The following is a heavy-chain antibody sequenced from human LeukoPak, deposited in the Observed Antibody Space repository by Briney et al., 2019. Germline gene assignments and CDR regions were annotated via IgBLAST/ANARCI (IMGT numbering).Heavy chain of an antibody. V-gene: IGHV4-30-2*06. J-gene: IGHJ5*01. CDR3: ARSRQASGLFNS. CDR1: GYAITSGGFS. Sequence: SQTLSLTCPVSGYAITSGGFSWNWIRQSPGKGLEWIGCIYDRGPAYYNPSLKSRFTISVDRPKNQFFLNVTSLTAADTTVYFCARSRQASGLFNSWGQGTLVVVSS. D-gene: IGHD3-10*01. CDR2: IYDRGPA.